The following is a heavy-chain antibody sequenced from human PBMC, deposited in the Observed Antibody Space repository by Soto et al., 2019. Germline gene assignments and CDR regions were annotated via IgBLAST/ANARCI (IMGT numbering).Heavy chain of an antibody. CDR2: IYSAGTT. Sequence: GGSLRLSCAASGFTVSSNYMSWVRQAPGKGLEWVSVIYSAGTTYYADSVKGRFTISRHNSKNTLYLEMDSLRVDDTAVYYCALYSRGYNYGYFDYWGQGALVTVSS. CDR1: GFTVSSNY. J-gene: IGHJ4*02. V-gene: IGHV3-53*04. CDR3: ALYSRGYNYGYFDY. D-gene: IGHD5-18*01.